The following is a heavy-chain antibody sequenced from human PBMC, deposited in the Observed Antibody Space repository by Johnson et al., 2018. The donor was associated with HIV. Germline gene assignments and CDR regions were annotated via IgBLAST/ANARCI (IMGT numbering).Heavy chain of an antibody. CDR2: ISYDGSNK. Sequence: QEQLVESGGGLIQPGGSLRLSCAASGFTVSSNYMSWVRQAPGKGLEWVAVISYDGSNKYYADSVKGRFTISRDNSKNSLYLQMNSLRAEDTAVYYCAREFRYSSSPAHYAFDIWGQGTMVTVSS. D-gene: IGHD6-6*01. V-gene: IGHV3-30-3*01. J-gene: IGHJ3*02. CDR3: AREFRYSSSPAHYAFDI. CDR1: GFTVSSNY.